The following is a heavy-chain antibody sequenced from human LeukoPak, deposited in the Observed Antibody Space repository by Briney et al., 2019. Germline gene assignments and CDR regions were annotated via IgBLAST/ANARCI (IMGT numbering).Heavy chain of an antibody. Sequence: GGSLGLSCAASGFTFSNYWMNWVRQAPGKGLECVANMNQDGGETYYLDSVKGRFTISRDNAKNSLYLQMNSLRVEDTAMYYCVRGFSGSASYWGQGTLATVSS. J-gene: IGHJ4*02. CDR3: VRGFSGSASY. CDR2: MNQDGGET. V-gene: IGHV3-7*05. CDR1: GFTFSNYW. D-gene: IGHD5-12*01.